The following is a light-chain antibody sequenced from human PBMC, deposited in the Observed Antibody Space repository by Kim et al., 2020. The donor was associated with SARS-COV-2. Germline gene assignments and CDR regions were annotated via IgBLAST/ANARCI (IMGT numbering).Light chain of an antibody. CDR2: EVN. V-gene: IGLV2-8*01. J-gene: IGLJ3*02. CDR1: SSDVGSYNY. Sequence: QSALTQPPSASGSPGQSVTISCTGTSSDVGSYNYVSWYQQHPGKAPKLMIYEVNKRTSGVPDRFSGSKSGNTASLTVSGLQAEDEADYYCSSYAGANNWVFGGGTQLTVL. CDR3: SSYAGANNWV.